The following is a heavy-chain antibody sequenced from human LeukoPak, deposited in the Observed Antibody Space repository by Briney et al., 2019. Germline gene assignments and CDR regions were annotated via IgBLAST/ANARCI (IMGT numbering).Heavy chain of an antibody. D-gene: IGHD2-2*01. CDR1: GFTFSSYG. J-gene: IGHJ4*02. Sequence: GGSLRLSCAASGFTFSSYGMHWVRQAPGKGLEWVAFIRDDGSMKYYADSVKGRFTISRDNSNNTLYLQMNSLRAEDTAVYYCAHYSIVVVPATKDYYFDSWGQGTLVTVSS. CDR2: IRDDGSMK. CDR3: AHYSIVVVPATKDYYFDS. V-gene: IGHV3-30*02.